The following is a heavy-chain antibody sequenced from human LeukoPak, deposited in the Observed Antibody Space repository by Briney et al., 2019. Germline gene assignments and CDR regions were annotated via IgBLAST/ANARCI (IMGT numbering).Heavy chain of an antibody. CDR3: ARGDGYNWGFDY. D-gene: IGHD5-24*01. J-gene: IGHJ4*02. Sequence: SETLSLTCTVSGGSITGYYWTWIRQPPGKGLEWIGYIYYSGSSNYNPSLKSRVTISVDTSKNQFSLKLSSVPAADTAVYYCARGDGYNWGFDYWGQGTLVTVSS. CDR1: GGSITGYY. CDR2: IYYSGSS. V-gene: IGHV4-59*01.